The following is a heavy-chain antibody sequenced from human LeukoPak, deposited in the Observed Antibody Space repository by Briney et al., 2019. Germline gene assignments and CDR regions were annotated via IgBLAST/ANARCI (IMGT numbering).Heavy chain of an antibody. D-gene: IGHD3-16*01. J-gene: IGHJ4*02. V-gene: IGHV4-34*01. CDR3: ARVRSDDYVWGSYQYYFDY. CDR2: INHSGST. CDR1: GGSFSGYY. Sequence: PSETLSLTCAVYGGSFSGYYWSWIRQPPGKGLEWIGEINHSGSTNYNPSLKSRVTISVDTSKNQFSLKLSSVTAADTAVYYCARVRSDDYVWGSYQYYFDYWGQGTLVTVSS.